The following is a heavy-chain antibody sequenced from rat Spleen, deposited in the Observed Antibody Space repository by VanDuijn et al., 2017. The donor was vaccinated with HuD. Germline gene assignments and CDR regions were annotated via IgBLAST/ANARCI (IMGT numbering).Heavy chain of an antibody. J-gene: IGHJ4*01. CDR2: IWSGGST. CDR1: GFSLTSYG. CDR3: ARSNYCSGYYYVMDA. Sequence: QVQLKESGPGLVQPSQTLSLTCTVSGFSLTSYGVSWVRQPPGKGLEWIGAIWSGGSTDYNSALKSRMSISRDPSKRQVLLKMKSLETEDTTMYLCARSNYCSGYYYVMDAWGQGASVTVSS. D-gene: IGHD1-1*01. V-gene: IGHV2-16*01.